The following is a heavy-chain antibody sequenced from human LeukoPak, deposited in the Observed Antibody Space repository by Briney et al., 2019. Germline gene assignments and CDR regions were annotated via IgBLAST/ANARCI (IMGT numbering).Heavy chain of an antibody. Sequence: GGSLRLSCAASGFTFSSYAMHWVRQAPGKGLEWVAVISYDGSNKYYADSVKGRFTISRDNSKNTLYLQMNSLRAEDTAVYYCAREKYYYCSGSYSAFDIWGQGTMVTVSS. D-gene: IGHD3-10*01. CDR2: ISYDGSNK. V-gene: IGHV3-30*04. CDR1: GFTFSSYA. J-gene: IGHJ3*02. CDR3: AREKYYYCSGSYSAFDI.